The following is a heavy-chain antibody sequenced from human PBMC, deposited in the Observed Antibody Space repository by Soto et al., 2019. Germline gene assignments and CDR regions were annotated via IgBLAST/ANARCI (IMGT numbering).Heavy chain of an antibody. D-gene: IGHD1-7*01. CDR2: ISGSGDST. CDR1: GFTFNRYG. J-gene: IGHJ4*02. Sequence: EVQLSESGGGLVQPGGSLRLSCAASGFTFNRYGMCWVRQAPGKGLEWVSAISGSGDSTYYADSVKGRFTISRDSSNNTLYLQMNNLRADDTALYFCVKLRLELLYLDSWGLGALVIVSS. V-gene: IGHV3-23*01. CDR3: VKLRLELLYLDS.